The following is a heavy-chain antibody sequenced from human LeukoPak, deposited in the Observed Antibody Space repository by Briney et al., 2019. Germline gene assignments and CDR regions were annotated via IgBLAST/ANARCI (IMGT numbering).Heavy chain of an antibody. CDR1: GFTFRSHD. D-gene: IGHD1-14*01. CDR2: ISASGGST. J-gene: IGHJ4*02. V-gene: IGHV3-23*01. CDR3: AKDRDYRLPNHDY. Sequence: GGSLRLSCAASGFTFRSHDMSWVRQAPGKGLEWVSGISASGGSTFYADSVKGRFTISRDNSKNTLYLQMNSLRAEDTAVYYCAKDRDYRLPNHDYWGQGTLVTVSS.